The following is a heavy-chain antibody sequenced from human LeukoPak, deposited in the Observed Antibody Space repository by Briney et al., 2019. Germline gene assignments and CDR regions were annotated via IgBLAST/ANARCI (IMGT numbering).Heavy chain of an antibody. Sequence: PGRSLRLSCAASGFTFSSYAMHWVRQAPGKGLEWVAVISYDGSNNHYADSVKGRFTIPRDNSKNTLYLQMNSLRLEDTAVYYCAREGADGDSYYYYYMDVWGKGTTVTVSS. CDR3: AREGADGDSYYYYYMDV. CDR1: GFTFSSYA. J-gene: IGHJ6*03. CDR2: ISYDGSNN. D-gene: IGHD4-17*01. V-gene: IGHV3-30*04.